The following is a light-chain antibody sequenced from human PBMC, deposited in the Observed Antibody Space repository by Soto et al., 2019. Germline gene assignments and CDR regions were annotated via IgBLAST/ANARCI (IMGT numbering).Light chain of an antibody. CDR3: SSYTSRNTLA. V-gene: IGLV2-14*01. J-gene: IGLJ2*01. Sequence: QSALTQPASVSGSPGQSITISCTGTSSDVGGYNFVSWYQQHPGKASKLMIYEVTDRPSGVSNRFSGSKSGSTASLTISGLQAEDEADYYCSSYTSRNTLAFGGGTKLTVL. CDR2: EVT. CDR1: SSDVGGYNF.